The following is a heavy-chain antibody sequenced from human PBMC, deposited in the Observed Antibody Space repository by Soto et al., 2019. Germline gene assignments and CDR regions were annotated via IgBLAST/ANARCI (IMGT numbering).Heavy chain of an antibody. CDR3: ARRIVVVTALDY. J-gene: IGHJ4*02. V-gene: IGHV1-3*05. D-gene: IGHD2-21*02. CDR2: INAGNGNT. CDR1: GYTFTSYA. Sequence: QVQLVQSGAEEKKPGASVKVSCKAPGYTFTSYAMHWVRQAPGQRLEWMGWINAGNGNTKYSQKFQGRVIITRDTSASTAYMELSSLRSEDTAVYYCARRIVVVTALDYWGQGTLVTVSS.